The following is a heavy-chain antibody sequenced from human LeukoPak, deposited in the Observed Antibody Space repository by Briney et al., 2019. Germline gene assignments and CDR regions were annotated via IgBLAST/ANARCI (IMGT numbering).Heavy chain of an antibody. V-gene: IGHV3-48*03. Sequence: GGSLRLSCAASGFTFSSYEMNWVRQAPGKGPEWVSYISSSGSTIYYADSVKGRFTISRDNAKNSLYLQMNSLRAEDTAVYYCARIGEDGMDVWGKGTTVTVSS. CDR1: GFTFSSYE. J-gene: IGHJ6*04. CDR2: ISSSGSTI. CDR3: ARIGEDGMDV.